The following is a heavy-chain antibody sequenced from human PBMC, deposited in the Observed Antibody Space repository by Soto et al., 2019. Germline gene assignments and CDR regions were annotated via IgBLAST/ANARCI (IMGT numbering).Heavy chain of an antibody. V-gene: IGHV3-23*01. Sequence: GGSLRLSCAASGFIFENFGMSWVRQAPGKGLEWISSISGSGFKKYYADSVKGRFTISRDNSKSTVYLELNSLRVEDTAVYYCAKTMSRLGGYDMNWLAPWGQGTLVTVSS. D-gene: IGHD5-12*01. J-gene: IGHJ5*02. CDR3: AKTMSRLGGYDMNWLAP. CDR1: GFIFENFG. CDR2: ISGSGFKK.